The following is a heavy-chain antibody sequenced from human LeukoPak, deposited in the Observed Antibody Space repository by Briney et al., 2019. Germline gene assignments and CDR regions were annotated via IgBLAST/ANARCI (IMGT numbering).Heavy chain of an antibody. CDR1: GGSISSSTYY. V-gene: IGHV4-39*02. J-gene: IGHJ4*02. CDR2: IYYTGTS. CDR3: ASAPRQGSIGGLDY. Sequence: SETLSLTCSVSGGSISSSTYYWGWIRQPPGKGLEWIGAIYYTGTSYYNPSLRSRVTISVDTSKNHFSLKLSSVTPADTALYYCASAPRQGSIGGLDYWGQGTLVTVSS. D-gene: IGHD3-16*01.